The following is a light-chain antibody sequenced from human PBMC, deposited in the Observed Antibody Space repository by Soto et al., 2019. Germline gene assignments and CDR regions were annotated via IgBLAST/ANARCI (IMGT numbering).Light chain of an antibody. CDR1: SGYVGNYNY. CDR2: EVR. Sequence: TPSAPLSSAPRPAIPISCIGTSGYVGNYNYVSWYQPHPGKVPKLMIYEVRTRPFGVSHRFSGSKSGNTASLTISGLQAEEEADYYCSSYTTSSTYVFGTGTKVTVL. CDR3: SSYTTSSTYV. V-gene: IGLV2-14*01. J-gene: IGLJ1*01.